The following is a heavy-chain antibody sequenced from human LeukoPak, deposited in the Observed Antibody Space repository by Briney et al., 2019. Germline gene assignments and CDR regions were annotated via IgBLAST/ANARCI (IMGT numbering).Heavy chain of an antibody. CDR3: ARDYCSSTSCYPYYFDY. J-gene: IGHJ4*02. D-gene: IGHD2-2*01. CDR2: IYTSGST. V-gene: IGHV4-4*07. Sequence: PPETLSLTCTVSGGSISSYYWSWIRQPARKGLEWIGRIYTSGSTNYNPSLKSRVTMSVDTSKNQFSLKLSSVTAADTAVYYCARDYCSSTSCYPYYFDYWGQGTLVTVSS. CDR1: GGSISSYY.